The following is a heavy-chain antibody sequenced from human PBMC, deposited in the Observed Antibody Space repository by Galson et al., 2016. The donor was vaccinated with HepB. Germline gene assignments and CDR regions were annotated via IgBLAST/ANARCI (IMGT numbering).Heavy chain of an antibody. J-gene: IGHJ6*02. V-gene: IGHV3-30*04. D-gene: IGHD3-22*01. Sequence: SLRLSCAASGFTFSSYAMHWVRQAPGKGLEWVAVISYDGSNKYYADSVKGRFTISRDNSKNTLYLQMNSLRAEDTAVYYCAREGRYYYDSSPYYYYGMDVWGQGTTVTVSS. CDR1: GFTFSSYA. CDR3: AREGRYYYDSSPYYYYGMDV. CDR2: ISYDGSNK.